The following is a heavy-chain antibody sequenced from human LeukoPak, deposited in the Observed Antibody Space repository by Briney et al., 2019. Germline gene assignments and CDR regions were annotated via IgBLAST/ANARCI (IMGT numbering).Heavy chain of an antibody. V-gene: IGHV3-43*02. CDR3: AKDRGNDYVWESHRPGYYHGMDV. CDR1: GFTFEDYV. CDR2: ITRPRNHR. Sequence: AVSLRLSCVVSGFTFEDYVMHWVRQAPGKGLEWVALITRPRNHRYYADSVKGRFTISRDNSKNSLYVEMNSLRTEDTALYYCAKDRGNDYVWESHRPGYYHGMDVWGQGTTVTVSS. J-gene: IGHJ6*02. D-gene: IGHD3-16*02.